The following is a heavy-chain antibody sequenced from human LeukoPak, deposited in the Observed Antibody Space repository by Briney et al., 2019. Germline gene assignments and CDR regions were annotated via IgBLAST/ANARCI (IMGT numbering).Heavy chain of an antibody. D-gene: IGHD2-2*01. J-gene: IGHJ6*02. CDR3: ARNAGTKDYYYGMDV. Sequence: SETLSLTCTVSGASINKYYWNWVRQPPGKGLEWIGYFFYSGSTRYNPSLKSRVTISGDMSNDQFSLRLTSLTAADTAVYYCARNAGTKDYYYGMDVWGQGTTVIVSS. CDR1: GASINKYY. V-gene: IGHV4-59*08. CDR2: FFYSGST.